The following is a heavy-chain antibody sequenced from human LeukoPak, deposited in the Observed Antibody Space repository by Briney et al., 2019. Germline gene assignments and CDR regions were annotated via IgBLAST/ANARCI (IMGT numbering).Heavy chain of an antibody. J-gene: IGHJ6*02. CDR3: ARGDPITIFGVVHYYYYYGMDV. V-gene: IGHV1-69*13. Sequence: SVTVSCKASGGTFSSYAISCVRQAPGQGLEWMGGIIPIFGTANYAQKFQGRVTITADESTSTAYMELSSLRSEDTAVYYCARGDPITIFGVVHYYYYYGMDVWGQGTTVTVSS. D-gene: IGHD3-3*01. CDR1: GGTFSSYA. CDR2: IIPIFGTA.